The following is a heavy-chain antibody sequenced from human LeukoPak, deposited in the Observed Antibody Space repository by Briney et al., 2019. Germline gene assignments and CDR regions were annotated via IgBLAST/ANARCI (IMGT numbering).Heavy chain of an antibody. D-gene: IGHD6-19*01. CDR3: ARDFEAIAVAVFSY. V-gene: IGHV3-30*03. CDR1: GFTFSSYS. J-gene: IGHJ4*02. Sequence: GGSLRLSCAASGFTFSSYSMNWVRQAPGKGLEWVAVISYDGSNKYYADSVKGRFTISRDNSKNTLYLQMNSLRAEDTAVYYCARDFEAIAVAVFSYWGQGTLVTVSS. CDR2: ISYDGSNK.